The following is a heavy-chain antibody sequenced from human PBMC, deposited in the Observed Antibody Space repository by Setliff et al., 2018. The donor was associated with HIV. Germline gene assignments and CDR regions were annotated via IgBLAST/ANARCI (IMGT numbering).Heavy chain of an antibody. Sequence: SETLSLTCAVSGGSVSSTNWWNWVRQPPGKGLEWIGSIFYSGSTYYNPSVKSRVTISIDTSKNQFSLRLSSVTAADTAVYYCARDQPQDYDSLTGYYTGRYFDYWGRGTLVTVSS. V-gene: IGHV4-4*02. CDR2: IFYSGST. D-gene: IGHD3-9*01. J-gene: IGHJ4*02. CDR3: ARDQPQDYDSLTGYYTGRYFDY. CDR1: GGSVSSTNW.